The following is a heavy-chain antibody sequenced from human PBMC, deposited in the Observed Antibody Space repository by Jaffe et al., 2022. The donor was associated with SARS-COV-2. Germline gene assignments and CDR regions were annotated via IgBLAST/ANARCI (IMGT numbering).Heavy chain of an antibody. CDR1: GYTFTSYD. CDR2: MNPNSGNT. J-gene: IGHJ6*02. D-gene: IGHD2-8*01. V-gene: IGHV1-8*01. Sequence: QVQLVQSGAEVKKPGASVKVSCKASGYTFTSYDINWVRQATGQGLEWMGWMNPNSGNTGYAQKFQGRVTMTRNTSISTAYMELSSLRSEDTAVYYCARVPYCTNGVCYYYGMDVWGQGTTVTVSS. CDR3: ARVPYCTNGVCYYYGMDV.